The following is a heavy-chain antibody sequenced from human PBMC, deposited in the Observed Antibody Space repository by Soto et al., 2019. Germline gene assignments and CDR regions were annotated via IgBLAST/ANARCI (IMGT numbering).Heavy chain of an antibody. D-gene: IGHD3-3*01. V-gene: IGHV3-23*01. J-gene: IGHJ6*02. CDR1: GFTFSSYA. CDR2: ISGSGGST. CDR3: AKGTQYYDFWSGYSYYYGMDV. Sequence: GGSLRLSCAASGFTFSSYAMSWVRQAPGKGLEWVSAISGSGGSTYYADSVKGRFTISRDNSKNTLYLQMNSLRAEDTAVYYCAKGTQYYDFWSGYSYYYGMDVWGQGTTVTVSS.